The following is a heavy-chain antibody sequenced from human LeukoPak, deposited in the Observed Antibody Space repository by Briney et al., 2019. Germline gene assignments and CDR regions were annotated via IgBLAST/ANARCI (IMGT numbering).Heavy chain of an antibody. CDR2: ISSSTTII. CDR1: GFTFSSYG. CDR3: ARDLRPALWELLQNDAFDI. Sequence: GGSLRLSCAASGFTFSSYGMNWVRQAPGKGLEWVSYISSSTTIICYESSVKGRFTISRDSAKNSLYLQMNSLRAEDTAVYYCARDLRPALWELLQNDAFDIWGRGTMVTVSS. J-gene: IGHJ3*02. D-gene: IGHD1-26*01. V-gene: IGHV3-48*04.